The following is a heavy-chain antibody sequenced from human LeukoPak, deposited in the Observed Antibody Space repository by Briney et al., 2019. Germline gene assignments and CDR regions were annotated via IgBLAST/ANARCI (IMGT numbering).Heavy chain of an antibody. Sequence: SQTLSLTYAISGDSVSSNSAAWNWNRPSPSRGLGWQGRTYYRSKWYNDYAVSVKSRITINPDTSKNQFSLQLNSVTPEDTAVYYCARTNGKPTPHFDYWGQGTLVTVSP. J-gene: IGHJ4*02. CDR2: TYYRSKWYN. CDR3: ARTNGKPTPHFDY. CDR1: GDSVSSNSAA. V-gene: IGHV6-1*01. D-gene: IGHD2-8*01.